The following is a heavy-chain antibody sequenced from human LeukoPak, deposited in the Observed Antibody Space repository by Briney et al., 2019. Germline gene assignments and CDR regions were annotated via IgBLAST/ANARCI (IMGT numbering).Heavy chain of an antibody. D-gene: IGHD5-18*01. CDR3: ARGRIQLYY. CDR1: GGSFSGYY. J-gene: IGHJ4*02. CDR2: INHSGST. V-gene: IGHV4-34*01. Sequence: SETLSLTCAVYGGSFSGYYWSWIRQPPGKGPEWIGEINHSGSTNYNPSLKSRVTISVDTSKNQFSLKLSSVTAADTAVYYCARGRIQLYYWGQGTLVTVSS.